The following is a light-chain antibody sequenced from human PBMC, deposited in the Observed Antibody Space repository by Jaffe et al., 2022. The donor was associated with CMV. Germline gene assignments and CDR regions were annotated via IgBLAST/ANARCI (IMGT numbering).Light chain of an antibody. J-gene: IGLJ2*01. V-gene: IGLV3-1*01. CDR3: QAWDTRTFVL. Sequence: SYELTQPPSVSVSPGQTATITCSGDKLGTQYTSWFQHKPGQSPVLVVYQDVKRPSGIPERFSGSKSGNTATLTISGTQPIDESDFYCQAWDTRTFVLFGGGTKVTVL. CDR1: KLGTQY. CDR2: QDV.